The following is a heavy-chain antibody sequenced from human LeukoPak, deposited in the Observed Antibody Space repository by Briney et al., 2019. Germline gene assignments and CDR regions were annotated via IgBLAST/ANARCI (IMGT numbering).Heavy chain of an antibody. D-gene: IGHD6-13*01. CDR3: ASGPYPAAGTDHQFDY. CDR2: IYYSGST. V-gene: IGHV4-59*01. J-gene: IGHJ4*02. Sequence: PSETLSLTCTVSGASISSYYWSWIRQPPGKGLEWIGYIYYSGSTKYNPSLKSRVTISVDTSKNQFSLKVSSVTAEDTAVYYCASGPYPAAGTDHQFDYWGQGTLVAVSS. CDR1: GASISSYY.